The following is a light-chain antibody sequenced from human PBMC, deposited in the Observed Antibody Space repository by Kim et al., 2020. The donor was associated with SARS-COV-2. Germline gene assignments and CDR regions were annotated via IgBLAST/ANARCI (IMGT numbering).Light chain of an antibody. Sequence: ASVGDRVTMTCGASQGISSFLAWYQQKPGNAPKLLIYAASTLQSGVPSRFSGSGSGTDFTLTISSLQPEDFATYYCQQLNSYPLTFGGGTKVDIK. CDR2: AAS. J-gene: IGKJ4*01. V-gene: IGKV1-9*01. CDR1: QGISSF. CDR3: QQLNSYPLT.